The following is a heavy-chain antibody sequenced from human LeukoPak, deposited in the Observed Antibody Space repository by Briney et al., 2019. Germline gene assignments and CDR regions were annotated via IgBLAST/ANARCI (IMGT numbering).Heavy chain of an antibody. CDR3: ASGHYYGSGSYDY. CDR2: INPNSGGT. D-gene: IGHD3-10*01. CDR1: GYTFTGYY. V-gene: IGHV1-2*06. J-gene: IGHJ4*02. Sequence: ASVKVSCKASGYTFTGYYMHWVRQAPGRGLEWMGRINPNSGGTNYAQKFQGRVTMTRDTSISTAYMELSRLRSDDTAVYYCASGHYYGSGSYDYWGQGTLVTVSS.